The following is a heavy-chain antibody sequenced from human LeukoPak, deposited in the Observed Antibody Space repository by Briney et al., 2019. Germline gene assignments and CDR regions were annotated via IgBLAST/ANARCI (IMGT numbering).Heavy chain of an antibody. CDR1: GFTFSSPG. CDR3: AKYQTGTWTPYASTDI. D-gene: IGHD3-16*01. J-gene: IGHJ3*02. CDR2: ISGDSASK. V-gene: IGHV3-21*01. Sequence: GGSLRPSCAASGFTFSSPGMNWVRQAPGKGLEWVPSISGDSASKFYADSVKGRFTISRDNGKNSLYLQMNSLRAEDTAVYYCAKYQTGTWTPYASTDIWGQGTLVTVSS.